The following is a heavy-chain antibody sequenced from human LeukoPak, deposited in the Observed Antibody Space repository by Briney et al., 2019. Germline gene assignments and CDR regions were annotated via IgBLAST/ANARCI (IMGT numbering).Heavy chain of an antibody. CDR2: INPNSGGT. CDR1: GYTLTELS. D-gene: IGHD3-22*01. CDR3: ARGAVITPGITMIVAHHDY. V-gene: IGHV1-2*02. J-gene: IGHJ4*02. Sequence: ASVKVSCKVSGYTLTELSMHWVRQAPGKGLEWMGWINPNSGGTNYAQKFQGRVTMTRDTSISTAYMELSRLRSDDTAVYYCARGAVITPGITMIVAHHDYWGQGTLVTVSS.